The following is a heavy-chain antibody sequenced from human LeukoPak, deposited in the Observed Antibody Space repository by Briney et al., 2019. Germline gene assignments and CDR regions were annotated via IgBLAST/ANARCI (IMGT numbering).Heavy chain of an antibody. CDR2: INPSGGST. J-gene: IGHJ4*02. V-gene: IGHV1-46*01. CDR1: GYAFPSYY. Sequence: ASVKCSSKASGYAFPSYYMHWVRPAPGQGLGWRGIINPSGGSTSYAQKFQGRVTMTRDTSTSTVYMELSSLRSEDTAVYYCARGGALSPYYYDSSGYLFDYWGQGTLVTVSS. CDR3: ARGGALSPYYYDSSGYLFDY. D-gene: IGHD3-22*01.